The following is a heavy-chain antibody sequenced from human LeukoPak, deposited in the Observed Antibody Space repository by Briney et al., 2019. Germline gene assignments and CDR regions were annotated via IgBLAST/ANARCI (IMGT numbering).Heavy chain of an antibody. CDR1: GFTFDFFW. Sequence: GGSLRLSCAASGFTFDFFWMSWVRQAPGKGLECAANIKPDGSEKYYVDSVKGRFTISRDNAKNSLYLQMDSLRADDTAVYFCASGNSFDYWGQGTLVTVSS. CDR3: ASGNSFDY. V-gene: IGHV3-7*01. CDR2: IKPDGSEK. D-gene: IGHD2/OR15-2a*01. J-gene: IGHJ4*02.